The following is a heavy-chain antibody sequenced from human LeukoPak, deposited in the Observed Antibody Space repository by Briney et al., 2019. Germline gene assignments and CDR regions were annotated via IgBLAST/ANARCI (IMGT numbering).Heavy chain of an antibody. CDR1: GFTFTSYS. V-gene: IGHV3-21*01. CDR3: ARMYTTSGDAFDV. Sequence: PGGSLRLSCAASGFTFTSYSMNWVRQAPGKGLEWVSSISSSTSYIYYADSVKGRFTISGDNAKNSLYLQMNSLRAEDTAVYYCARMYTTSGDAFDVWGQGTMVTVSS. D-gene: IGHD6-13*01. J-gene: IGHJ3*01. CDR2: ISSSTSYI.